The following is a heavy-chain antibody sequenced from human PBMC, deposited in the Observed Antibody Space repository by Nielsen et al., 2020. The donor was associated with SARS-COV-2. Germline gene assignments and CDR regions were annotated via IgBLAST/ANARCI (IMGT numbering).Heavy chain of an antibody. Sequence: GESLKISCAASGFTFSGSSMHWVRQASGKGLEWVGSIRGKAKDYAPGYAASVKGRFTIARDESKNTAYVQMNSLKTEDAAVYFCTRVKPITDSWFDALDLWSQGTMVTVSS. V-gene: IGHV3-73*01. CDR3: TRVKPITDSWFDALDL. D-gene: IGHD6-13*01. CDR2: IRGKAKDYAP. CDR1: GFTFSGSS. J-gene: IGHJ3*01.